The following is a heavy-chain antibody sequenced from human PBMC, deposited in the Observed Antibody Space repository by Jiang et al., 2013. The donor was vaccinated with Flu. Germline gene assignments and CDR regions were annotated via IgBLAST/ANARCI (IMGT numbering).Heavy chain of an antibody. CDR2: IYPGDSDT. CDR3: ARRRTGYCSGGNCYYFEY. J-gene: IGHJ4*02. D-gene: IGHD2-15*01. V-gene: IGHV5-51*01. CDR1: GYSFNSYW. Sequence: GAEVKKPGESLKISCKASGYSFNSYWIGWVRQMPGKGLEWMAIIYPGDSDTRYSPSFQGQVTISADKSITTAYLQWSSLKASDTAMYYCARRRTGYCSGGNCYYFEYWGQGTLVTVSS.